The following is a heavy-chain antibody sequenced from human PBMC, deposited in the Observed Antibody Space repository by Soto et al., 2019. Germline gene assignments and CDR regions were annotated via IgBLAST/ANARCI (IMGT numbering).Heavy chain of an antibody. CDR2: ISYDGSNK. CDR3: ARAGNWNYFTAPGWEGRYYYGMDV. V-gene: IGHV3-30-3*01. CDR1: GFTFSNYA. D-gene: IGHD1-7*01. Sequence: GGSLRLSCAASGFTFSNYAMSWVRQAPGKGLEWVAVISYDGSNKYYADSVKGRFTISRDNSKNTLYLQMNSLRAEDTAVYYCARAGNWNYFTAPGWEGRYYYGMDVWGQGTTVTVSS. J-gene: IGHJ6*02.